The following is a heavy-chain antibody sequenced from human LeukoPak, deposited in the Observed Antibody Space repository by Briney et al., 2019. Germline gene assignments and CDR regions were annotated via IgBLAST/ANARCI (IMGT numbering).Heavy chain of an antibody. Sequence: QPGGSLRLSCATSGFTFSSYAMSWVRQAPGKGLEWVSGIGASGGSTYYADSVKGRFTISRDNSKNTLYLQMNSLRTEDTAVYYCAKAEGYDILTGLDYWGQGTLVTLSS. CDR1: GFTFSSYA. V-gene: IGHV3-23*01. J-gene: IGHJ4*02. CDR2: IGASGGST. D-gene: IGHD3-9*01. CDR3: AKAEGYDILTGLDY.